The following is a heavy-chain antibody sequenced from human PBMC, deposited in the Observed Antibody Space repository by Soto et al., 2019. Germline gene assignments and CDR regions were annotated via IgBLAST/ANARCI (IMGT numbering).Heavy chain of an antibody. CDR2: IKNKTDGGTT. Sequence: EVQLVASGGGLVKPGGSLRLSCAASGFTFSNAWMNWVRQAPGKGLEWVGRIKNKTDGGTTDYDAPVKGRFTISRDDSKNTLYLQMTSLKTEDTAVYYCTTLAIVVVPAAMSDYWGQGTMVTVSS. CDR3: TTLAIVVVPAAMSDY. D-gene: IGHD2-2*03. CDR1: GFTFSNAW. J-gene: IGHJ4*02. V-gene: IGHV3-15*07.